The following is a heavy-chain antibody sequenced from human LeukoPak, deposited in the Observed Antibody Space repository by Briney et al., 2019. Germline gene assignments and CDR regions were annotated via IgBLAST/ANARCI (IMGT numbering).Heavy chain of an antibody. CDR1: GGSISNTNW. J-gene: IGHJ4*02. Sequence: SETLSLTCGVSGGSISNTNWWTLVRQPPGKGLEWIGEVNLQGSTNYNPSLKSRVAISVDKSENHISLKLTSVTAADTAVYYCARRLWSSGPVVYWGQGTLVTVSS. CDR2: VNLQGST. D-gene: IGHD6-19*01. V-gene: IGHV4-4*02. CDR3: ARRLWSSGPVVY.